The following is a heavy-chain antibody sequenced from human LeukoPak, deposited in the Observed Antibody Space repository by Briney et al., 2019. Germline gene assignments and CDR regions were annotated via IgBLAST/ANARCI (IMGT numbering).Heavy chain of an antibody. CDR1: GYTFTSYG. CDR2: ISAYNGNT. CDR3: ARDRVGATRTGGPGDY. J-gene: IGHJ4*02. D-gene: IGHD1-26*01. V-gene: IGHV1-18*01. Sequence: ASVKVSCKASGYTFTSYGISWVRQAPGQGLEWMGWISAYNGNTNYAQKLQGRVTMTTDTSTSTAYMELRSLRSDGTAVYYCARDRVGATRTGGPGDYWGQGTLVTVYS.